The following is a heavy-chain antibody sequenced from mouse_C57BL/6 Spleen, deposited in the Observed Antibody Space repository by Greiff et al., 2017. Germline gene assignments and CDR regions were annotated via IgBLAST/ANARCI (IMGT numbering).Heavy chain of an antibody. Sequence: VQLQQPGAELVMPGASVKLSCKASGYTFTSYWMHWVKQRPGQGLEWIGELDPSDSYTNYNQKFQGKSTLTVDKSSSTAYMQLSSLTSEDSAVYYCARRYYGSSYWYFDVWGTGTTVTVSS. CDR2: LDPSDSYT. D-gene: IGHD1-1*01. V-gene: IGHV1-69*01. J-gene: IGHJ1*03. CDR3: ARRYYGSSYWYFDV. CDR1: GYTFTSYW.